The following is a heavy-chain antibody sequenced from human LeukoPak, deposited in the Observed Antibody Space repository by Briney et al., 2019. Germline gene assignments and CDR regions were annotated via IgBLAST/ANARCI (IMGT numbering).Heavy chain of an antibody. Sequence: PGGSLRLSCAASGFTFSNYWMHWVRQAPGKGLVWVSRINSDGINTSYADSVKGRFTISRDNSKNTLYLQMNSLRAEDTAVYYCARAEYYDSSGTRYYYMDVWGKGTTVTVSS. V-gene: IGHV3-74*01. CDR1: GFTFSNYW. D-gene: IGHD3-22*01. J-gene: IGHJ6*03. CDR2: INSDGINT. CDR3: ARAEYYDSSGTRYYYMDV.